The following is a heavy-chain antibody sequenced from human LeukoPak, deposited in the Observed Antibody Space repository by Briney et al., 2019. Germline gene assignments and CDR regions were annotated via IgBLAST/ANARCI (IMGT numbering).Heavy chain of an antibody. CDR3: ARQRYDRYDFWSGDTSSNWFDP. J-gene: IGHJ5*02. Sequence: ASVKVSCKASGYTFTSYYMHWVRQASGQGLEWMGIINPSGGSTSYAQKFQGRVTMTRDTSTSTVYMELSSLRSEDTAVYYCARQRYDRYDFWSGDTSSNWFDPWGQGTLVTVSS. CDR2: INPSGGST. CDR1: GYTFTSYY. V-gene: IGHV1-46*01. D-gene: IGHD3-3*01.